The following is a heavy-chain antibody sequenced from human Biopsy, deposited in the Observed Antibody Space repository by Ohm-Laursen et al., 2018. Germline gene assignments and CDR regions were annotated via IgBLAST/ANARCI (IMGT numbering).Heavy chain of an antibody. CDR3: ARVPAYPSIDGYYGLDL. J-gene: IGHJ6*02. CDR2: INPNSGNA. D-gene: IGHD3-9*01. CDR1: GYTLAGYY. Sequence: ASVKVSCKASGYTLAGYYLHWARQAPGHGLEWLGWINPNSGNANYAQSFQGRLTVTRDTSISTAYMELTSLTFDDTAIYYCARVPAYPSIDGYYGLDLWGQGTTVIVSS. V-gene: IGHV1-2*02.